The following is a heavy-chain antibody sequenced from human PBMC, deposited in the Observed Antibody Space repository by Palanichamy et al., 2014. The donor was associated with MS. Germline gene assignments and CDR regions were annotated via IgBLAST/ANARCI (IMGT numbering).Heavy chain of an antibody. CDR2: ITSDGSST. CDR3: VRDGSGSYPFDY. J-gene: IGHJ4*02. V-gene: IGHV3-74*01. CDR1: GFTFSSHW. D-gene: IGHD3-10*01. Sequence: EVQLVESGGGLVQPGGSLRLSCAASGFTFSSHWMHWVRQAPGKGLVWVSLITSDGSSTIYADAVRGRFTISRDNAKNTLYLQMNSLRGEDTAVYYCVRDGSGSYPFDYWGQGTLVTVSS.